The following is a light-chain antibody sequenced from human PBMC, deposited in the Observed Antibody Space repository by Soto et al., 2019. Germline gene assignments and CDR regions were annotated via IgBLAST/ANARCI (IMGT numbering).Light chain of an antibody. Sequence: DIQMTQSPSTLSASVGDRVTITCRASQSISSWLAWYQQKPGKAPKVLIYDASSLESGVPSRCSGSGSGTEFTLTISSPQPDDFATYYCQQYNSYSSFTFGQGTKLEIK. CDR3: QQYNSYSSFT. CDR1: QSISSW. V-gene: IGKV1-5*01. CDR2: DAS. J-gene: IGKJ2*01.